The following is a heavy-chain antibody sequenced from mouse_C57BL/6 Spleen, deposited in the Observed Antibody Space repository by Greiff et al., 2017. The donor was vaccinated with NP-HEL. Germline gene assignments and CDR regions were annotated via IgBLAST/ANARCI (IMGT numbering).Heavy chain of an antibody. CDR1: GYTFTSYW. V-gene: IGHV1-69*01. CDR2: IDPSDSYT. J-gene: IGHJ4*01. D-gene: IGHD3-3*01. CDR3: ARLRDWAMDY. Sequence: QVQLQQPGAELVMPGASVKLSCKASGYTFTSYWMHWVKQRPGQGLEWIGEIDPSDSYTNYNQKFTGKATLTVDQYSSTAYMQLSSLTSEDSAVYYCARLRDWAMDYWGQGTSVTVSS.